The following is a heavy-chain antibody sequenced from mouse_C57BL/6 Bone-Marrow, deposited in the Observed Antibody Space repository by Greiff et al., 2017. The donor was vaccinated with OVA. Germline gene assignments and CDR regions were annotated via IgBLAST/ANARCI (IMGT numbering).Heavy chain of an antibody. D-gene: IGHD1-1*01. V-gene: IGHV5-4*01. Sequence: EVHLVESGGGLVKPGGSLKLSCAASGFTFSSYAMSWVRQTPEKRLEWVATISDGGSYTYYPDNVKGRFTISRDNAKNNLYLQMSHLKSEDTAMYYCAREEGYYGAWFAYWGQGTLVTVSA. CDR2: ISDGGSYT. CDR3: AREEGYYGAWFAY. CDR1: GFTFSSYA. J-gene: IGHJ3*01.